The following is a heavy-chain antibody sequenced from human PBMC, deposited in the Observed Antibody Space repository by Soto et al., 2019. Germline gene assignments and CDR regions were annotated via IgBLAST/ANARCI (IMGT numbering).Heavy chain of an antibody. CDR3: ARDGGGGHYWFDP. CDR2: ISYDGSNK. V-gene: IGHV3-30*04. CDR1: GFTFSSYA. J-gene: IGHJ5*02. D-gene: IGHD2-15*01. Sequence: QVPLVESGGGVVQPGRSLRLSCAASGFTFSSYAMHWVRQAPGKGLEWVAVISYDGSNKYYADSVKGRFTISRDNSKDTVDLQMNSPRAEDTAVYYCARDGGGGHYWFDPWGQGTLVTVSS.